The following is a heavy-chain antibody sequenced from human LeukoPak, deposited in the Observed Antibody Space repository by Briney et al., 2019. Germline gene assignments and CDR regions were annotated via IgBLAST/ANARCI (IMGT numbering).Heavy chain of an antibody. CDR3: ARDGLYYDILTGYYDYYYYYMDV. V-gene: IGHV4-4*02. D-gene: IGHD3-9*01. J-gene: IGHJ6*03. Sequence: SGTLSLTCAVSGGSISSSNWWSWVRQPPGKGLEWIGEIYHSGSTNYNPSLKSRVTISVDKSKNQFSLKLSSVTAADTAVYYCARDGLYYDILTGYYDYYYYYMDVWGKGTTVTVSS. CDR1: GGSISSSNW. CDR2: IYHSGST.